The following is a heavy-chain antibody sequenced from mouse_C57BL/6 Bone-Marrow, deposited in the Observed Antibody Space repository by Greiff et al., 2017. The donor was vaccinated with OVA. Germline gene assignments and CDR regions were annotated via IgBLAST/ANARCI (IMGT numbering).Heavy chain of an antibody. CDR2: IYPGDGAT. J-gene: IGHJ3*01. V-gene: IGHV1-80*01. CDR1: GYAFSSYW. CDR3: ARSSYYSPWFAC. D-gene: IGHD2-12*01. Sequence: QVQLKQSGAELVKPGASVKISCKASGYAFSSYWMHWVKQRPGQGLEWIGKIYPGDGATNYNEKFKGKATLTADKSSSTAYMQLSSLTSEDSAVYCCARSSYYSPWFACWGKGTLVTVSA.